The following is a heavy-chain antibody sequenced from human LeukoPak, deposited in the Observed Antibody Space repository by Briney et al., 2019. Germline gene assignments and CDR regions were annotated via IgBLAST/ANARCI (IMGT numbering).Heavy chain of an antibody. Sequence: PSETLSLTCSVSDSSINSYYWSWIRQPPGKGLEWIGYIYYSGSTYYNPSLKSRVTISVDTSKNQFSLKLSSVTAADTAVYYCAGSSITMIVVPGAFDIWGQGTMVTVSS. CDR3: AGSSITMIVVPGAFDI. CDR1: DSSINSYY. J-gene: IGHJ3*02. D-gene: IGHD3-22*01. V-gene: IGHV4-59*06. CDR2: IYYSGST.